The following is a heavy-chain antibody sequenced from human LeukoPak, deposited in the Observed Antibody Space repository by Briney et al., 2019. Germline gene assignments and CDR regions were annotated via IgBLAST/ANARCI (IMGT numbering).Heavy chain of an antibody. D-gene: IGHD3-16*02. V-gene: IGHV4-61*02. CDR2: VYSSGST. CDR1: GVPIRSGCYY. Sequence: SETLSLTCTVFGVPIRSGCYYRSWIRHPPGKGLEWIGRVYSSGSTKYNPSLKSRVTISVDTSKNQFSLKLSSVTAADTAVYYCARVLYDYVWGSYRHDAFDIWGQGTMVTVSS. J-gene: IGHJ3*02. CDR3: ARVLYDYVWGSYRHDAFDI.